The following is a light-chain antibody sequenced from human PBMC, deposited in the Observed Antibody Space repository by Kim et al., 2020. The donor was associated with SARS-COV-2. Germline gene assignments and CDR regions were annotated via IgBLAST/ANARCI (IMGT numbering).Light chain of an antibody. V-gene: IGKV1-5*01. J-gene: IGKJ1*01. CDR2: DAS. CDR1: QSISSW. Sequence: DIQMTQSPSTLSASVGDRVTITCRASQSISSWLAWYQQKPGKAPKLLIYDASSLKSGVPSRFSGSGSGTEFTLAISSLQPDDFATYYCQQYNDYQWTFGQGTKVDIK. CDR3: QQYNDYQWT.